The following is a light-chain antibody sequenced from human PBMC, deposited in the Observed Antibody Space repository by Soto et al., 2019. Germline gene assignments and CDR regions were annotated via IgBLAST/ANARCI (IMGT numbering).Light chain of an antibody. V-gene: IGLV2-14*01. CDR1: SSDVGGYNY. Sequence: HSALTQPASVAGSPGQSITISCTGTSSDVGGYNYVSWYQQHPGKAPKLMIYDVSNRPSGVSNRFSGSKSGNTASLTISGIQAEDEADYYCRSYTSSSTLVFGGGTKLTVL. CDR3: RSYTSSSTLV. CDR2: DVS. J-gene: IGLJ2*01.